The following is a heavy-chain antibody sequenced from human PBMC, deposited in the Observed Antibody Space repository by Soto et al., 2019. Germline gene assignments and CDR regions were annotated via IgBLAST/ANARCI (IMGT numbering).Heavy chain of an antibody. Sequence: QVQLVQSGAEVKKPGSSVKVSCTAYGGTFSSYAISWVRQAPGQGLEWMGGIIPIFGTANYAQKFQGRVTITADESTSTAHMELSSLRSEDTAVYYCASIRYQYDSSGDETDYYYYGMDVWGQGTTVTVSS. CDR2: IIPIFGTA. D-gene: IGHD3-22*01. V-gene: IGHV1-69*01. CDR3: ASIRYQYDSSGDETDYYYYGMDV. J-gene: IGHJ6*02. CDR1: GGTFSSYA.